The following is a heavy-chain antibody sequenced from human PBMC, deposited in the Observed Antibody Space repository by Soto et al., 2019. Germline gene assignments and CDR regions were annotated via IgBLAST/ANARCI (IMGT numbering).Heavy chain of an antibody. D-gene: IGHD5-12*01. CDR3: ARLRRDGYNWDY. Sequence: QLQLQESGPGLVKPSGTLSLTCTVSGASISSSSYYWGWIRQPPGKGLEWIGGIYSSGSTYYTPSLKSHVTISVDTSKNQFSLKLSSVTAADTAVYYCARLRRDGYNWDYWGQGTLVTVSS. J-gene: IGHJ4*02. CDR2: IYSSGST. CDR1: GASISSSSYY. V-gene: IGHV4-39*01.